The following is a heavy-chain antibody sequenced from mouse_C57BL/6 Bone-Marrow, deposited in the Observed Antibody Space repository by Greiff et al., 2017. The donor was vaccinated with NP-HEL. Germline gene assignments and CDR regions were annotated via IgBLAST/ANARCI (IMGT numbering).Heavy chain of an antibody. CDR3: ARGYDGYFHWYFDV. D-gene: IGHD2-3*01. CDR1: GYSITSDY. CDR2: ISYSGST. V-gene: IGHV3-8*01. Sequence: EVKLMESGPGLAKPSQTLSLTCSVTGYSITSDYWNWIRKFPGNKLEYMGYISYSGSTYYNLSLKSRISITRDTSKNQNYLQLNSVTTEDTATYYCARGYDGYFHWYFDVWGTGTTVTVSS. J-gene: IGHJ1*03.